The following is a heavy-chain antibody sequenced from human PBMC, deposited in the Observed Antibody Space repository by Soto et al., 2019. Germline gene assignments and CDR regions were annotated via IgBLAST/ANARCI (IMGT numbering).Heavy chain of an antibody. J-gene: IGHJ6*02. CDR3: ASEQWAGGMVV. D-gene: IGHD6-19*01. CDR2: ISSSSSYI. CDR1: GFTFSSYS. Sequence: EVQLVESGGGLVKPGGSLRLSCAASGFTFSSYSMNWVRQAPGKGLEWVSSISSSSSYIYYADSVKGRFTISRDSAKNSLYLQMNSLRAEDTAVYYCASEQWAGGMVVWGQGTTVTVSS. V-gene: IGHV3-21*01.